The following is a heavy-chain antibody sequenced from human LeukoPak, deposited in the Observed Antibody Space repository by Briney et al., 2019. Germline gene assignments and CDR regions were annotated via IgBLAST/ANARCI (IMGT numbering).Heavy chain of an antibody. CDR3: TYDILTGYYTDY. J-gene: IGHJ4*02. V-gene: IGHV1-69*04. Sequence: SVKVSCKASGGTFSSYAISWVRQAPGQGLEWMGRIIPILGIANYAQKFQGRVAITADKSTSTAYMELSSLRSEDTAVYYCTYDILTGYYTDYWGQGTLVTVSS. CDR2: IIPILGIA. D-gene: IGHD3-9*01. CDR1: GGTFSSYA.